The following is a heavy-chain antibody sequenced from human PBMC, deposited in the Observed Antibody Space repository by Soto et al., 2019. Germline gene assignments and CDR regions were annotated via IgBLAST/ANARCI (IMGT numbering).Heavy chain of an antibody. CDR3: GRDGKGWELPKIYYYGMDV. Sequence: GGSLRLSCAASGFTFSSYSMNWVRQAPGKGLEWVSYISSSSTIYYADSVKGRFTISRDNAKNSLYLQMNSLRDEDTAVYYCGRDGKGWELPKIYYYGMDVWGQGTTVTVSS. V-gene: IGHV3-48*02. J-gene: IGHJ6*02. CDR2: ISSSSTI. CDR1: GFTFSSYS. D-gene: IGHD1-26*01.